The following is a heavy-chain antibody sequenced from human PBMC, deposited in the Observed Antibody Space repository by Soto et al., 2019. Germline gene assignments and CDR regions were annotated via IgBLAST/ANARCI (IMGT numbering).Heavy chain of an antibody. V-gene: IGHV3-30*18. CDR1: GFTFSSYG. CDR3: AKGGMYNWNGGTPGFGGFDY. CDR2: ISYDGTNK. J-gene: IGHJ4*02. Sequence: PGGSLRLPCSASGFTFSSYGMHWVRQAPGKGLEWVAVISYDGTNKYYADSVKGRFAISRDNSKNTLYLQMNSLRVEDTAVYYCAKGGMYNWNGGTPGFGGFDYWGQGTLVTVAS. D-gene: IGHD1-20*01.